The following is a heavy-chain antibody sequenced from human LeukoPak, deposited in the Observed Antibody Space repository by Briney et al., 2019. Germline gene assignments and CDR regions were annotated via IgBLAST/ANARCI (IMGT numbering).Heavy chain of an antibody. Sequence: GGSLRLSCAASGFTFSNYWMHWVRQAPGKGLVWFSRINTDGRSASYVDSVKGRFTISRDNAKNMLYLQMNSLRAEDTAVYYCARGYSNYGYAFDIWGQGTMVTVSS. CDR2: INTDGRSA. CDR1: GFTFSNYW. CDR3: ARGYSNYGYAFDI. D-gene: IGHD4-11*01. J-gene: IGHJ3*02. V-gene: IGHV3-74*01.